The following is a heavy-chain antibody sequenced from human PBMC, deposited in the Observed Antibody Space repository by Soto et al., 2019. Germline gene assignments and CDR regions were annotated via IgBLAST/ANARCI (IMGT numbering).Heavy chain of an antibody. D-gene: IGHD3-10*01. CDR1: GGSISSGGYY. V-gene: IGHV4-31*03. CDR2: IYYSGTT. CDR3: ARPSWGSGSSDAFDI. Sequence: QVQLQESGPGLVKPSQTLSLTCSVSGGSISSGGYYWTWIRQHPGKGLEWIGYIYYSGTTYYNPSLKSRVTISVDTSKNQFSLKLSSVTAADTAMYYCARPSWGSGSSDAFDIWGQGTMVTVSS. J-gene: IGHJ3*02.